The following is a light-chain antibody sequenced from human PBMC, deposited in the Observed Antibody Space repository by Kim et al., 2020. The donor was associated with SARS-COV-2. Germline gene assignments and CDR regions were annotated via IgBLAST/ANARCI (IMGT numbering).Light chain of an antibody. CDR3: SSYRSSGYV. V-gene: IGLV2-14*03. CDR2: DFT. Sequence: QSALTQPASVSGSPGQSITISCTGTSSDVGGYNYVSWYQQYPGKAPKLMLYDFTKRPSGVSNRFSGSKSGNTASLTISGLQAEDEADYYCSSYRSSGYVFGTGTKVTVL. CDR1: SSDVGGYNY. J-gene: IGLJ1*01.